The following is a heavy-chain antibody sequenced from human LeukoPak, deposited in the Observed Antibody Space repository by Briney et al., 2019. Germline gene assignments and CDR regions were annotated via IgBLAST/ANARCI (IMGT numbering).Heavy chain of an antibody. CDR2: IFYGGTT. CDR3: ARHEYSGSYYGLSWFDP. J-gene: IGHJ5*02. Sequence: KTSETLSLTCTVSGGSISSRNYYWGWIRQSPGKGLEWIGTIFYGGTTYLNPSLMSRVTISVDTSKNQLSLKLSSLTAADTAVYYCARHEYSGSYYGLSWFDPWGQGTLVTVSS. V-gene: IGHV4-39*01. D-gene: IGHD1-26*01. CDR1: GGSISSRNYY.